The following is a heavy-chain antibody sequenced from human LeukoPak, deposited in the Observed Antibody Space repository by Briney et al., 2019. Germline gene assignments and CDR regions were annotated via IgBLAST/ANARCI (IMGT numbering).Heavy chain of an antibody. V-gene: IGHV3-30*03. Sequence: GGSLRLSCAASGFTFSSYGMHWVRQAPGKGLEWVAVISYDGSNKYYADSVKGRFTISRDNSKNTLYLQMNSLRAEDTAVYYCARASSRDGCYFDYWGQGTLVTVPS. CDR3: ARASSRDGCYFDY. CDR1: GFTFSSYG. J-gene: IGHJ4*02. CDR2: ISYDGSNK. D-gene: IGHD2-2*01.